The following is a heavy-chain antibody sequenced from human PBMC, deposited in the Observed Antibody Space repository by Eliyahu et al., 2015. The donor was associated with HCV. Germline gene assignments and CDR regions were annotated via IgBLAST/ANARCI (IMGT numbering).Heavy chain of an antibody. Sequence: AASGFTFSSYSMNWVRQAPGKGLEWVSSISSSSSYIYYADSVKGRFTISRDNAKNSLYLQMNSLRAEDTAVYYCALHDYGDHGGDYWGQGNLVTVSS. J-gene: IGHJ4*02. CDR2: ISSSSSYI. V-gene: IGHV3-21*01. CDR1: GFTFSSYS. D-gene: IGHD4-17*01. CDR3: ALHDYGDHGGDY.